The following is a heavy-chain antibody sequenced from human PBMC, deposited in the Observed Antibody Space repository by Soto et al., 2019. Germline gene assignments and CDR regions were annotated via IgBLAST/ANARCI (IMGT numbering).Heavy chain of an antibody. V-gene: IGHV4-39*01. D-gene: IGHD6-13*01. Sequence: PSETLSLPCTVSGGSISSSSYYWGWIRQPPGKGLEWIGSIYYSGSTYYNASLKSRVTVSVDTSKNQYSLSLNSVTAADTAVYYCARSLSWSFDYWCRGTLVTVSS. CDR2: IYYSGST. CDR3: ARSLSWSFDY. J-gene: IGHJ4*02. CDR1: GGSISSSSYY.